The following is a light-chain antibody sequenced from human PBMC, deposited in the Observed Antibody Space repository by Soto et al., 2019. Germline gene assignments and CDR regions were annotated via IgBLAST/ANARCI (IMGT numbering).Light chain of an antibody. CDR3: SSYTSSSPLVV. J-gene: IGLJ2*01. V-gene: IGLV2-14*01. CDR1: SSDVGGYNY. CDR2: DVS. Sequence: QSVLTQPASVSGSPGQSITISCTGTSSDVGGYNYVSWYQQHPGKAPKLMIYDVSNRPSGVSNRFSGSKSGNTASLTISGLQAEDEADYYGSSYTSSSPLVVFGGGTKVTVL.